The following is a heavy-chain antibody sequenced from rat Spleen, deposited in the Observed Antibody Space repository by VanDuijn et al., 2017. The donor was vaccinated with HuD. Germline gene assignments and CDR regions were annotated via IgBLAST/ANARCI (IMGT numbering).Heavy chain of an antibody. Sequence: EINKDSSTINYTPSLKDKFTISRDNAQNTLYLQMSKLGSEDTAIYYCARADYYDGTYYPYYYVMDAWGQGASVTVSS. V-gene: IGHV4-2*01. D-gene: IGHD1-12*02. CDR3: ARADYYDGTYYPYYYVMDA. J-gene: IGHJ4*01. CDR2: INKDSSTI.